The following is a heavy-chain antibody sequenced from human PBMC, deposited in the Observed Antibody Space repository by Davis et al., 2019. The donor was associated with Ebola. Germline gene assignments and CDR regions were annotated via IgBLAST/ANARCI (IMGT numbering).Heavy chain of an antibody. J-gene: IGHJ4*02. Sequence: AASVKVSCKASGYTSTSYGISWVRQAPGQGLEWMGWISAYNGNTNYAQKLQGRVTITTDTSTSKAYMELRSLRSDDTAVYYCARAQFPTTSDHWGQGTLVTVSS. D-gene: IGHD1-1*01. CDR3: ARAQFPTTSDH. CDR1: GYTSTSYG. CDR2: ISAYNGNT. V-gene: IGHV1-18*01.